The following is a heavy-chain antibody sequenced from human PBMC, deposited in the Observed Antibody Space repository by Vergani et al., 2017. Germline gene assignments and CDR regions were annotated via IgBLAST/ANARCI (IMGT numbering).Heavy chain of an antibody. V-gene: IGHV3-7*01. J-gene: IGHJ4*02. CDR2: IKQDGSEK. CDR1: EFILGTYW. Sequence: EVQLLESGGGLVQPGGSLRLSCTGSEFILGTYWMTWVRQAPRKGLEWVASIKQDGSEKQYVDSVKGRFTISRDNVRNLVFLEMHDLRVADTAVYYCARELVAGTKEIDYWGQGTLVTVSS. D-gene: IGHD6-19*01. CDR3: ARELVAGTKEIDY.